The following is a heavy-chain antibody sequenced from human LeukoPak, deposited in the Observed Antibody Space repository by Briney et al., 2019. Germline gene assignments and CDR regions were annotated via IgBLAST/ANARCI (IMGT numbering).Heavy chain of an antibody. Sequence: GESLKISCKGSGYSFTSYWIGWVRQMPGKGLEWMGIFYPGDSDTRYSPSFQGQVTISADKSISTAYLQWSSLKASDTAMYYCARHLGCRSTSCYTEGAYNWFDPWGQGTLVTVSS. CDR1: GYSFTSYW. CDR3: ARHLGCRSTSCYTEGAYNWFDP. V-gene: IGHV5-51*01. J-gene: IGHJ5*02. D-gene: IGHD2-2*02. CDR2: FYPGDSDT.